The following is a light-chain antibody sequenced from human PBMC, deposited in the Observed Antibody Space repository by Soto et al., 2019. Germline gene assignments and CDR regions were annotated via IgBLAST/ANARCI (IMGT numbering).Light chain of an antibody. J-gene: IGKJ2*01. CDR2: GAS. V-gene: IGKV3-20*01. CDR1: QSVSSNY. Sequence: EVVLTQSPGTLSLSPGERATLSCRASQSVSSNYLAWFQQRPGQAPRLLIYGASSRATGIPDRFSGSGSGTDFTLTISRLEPEDFAVYYCQQYNSWPPSYTFGQGTKLQTK. CDR3: QQYNSWPPSYT.